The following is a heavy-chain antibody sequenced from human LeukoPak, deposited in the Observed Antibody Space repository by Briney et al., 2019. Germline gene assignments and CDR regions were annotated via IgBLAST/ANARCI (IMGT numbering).Heavy chain of an antibody. CDR2: ISYDGSNK. V-gene: IGHV3-30-3*01. J-gene: IGHJ6*02. D-gene: IGHD3-3*01. CDR3: ARETRTYYDFWSGYSDYYYYGMDV. Sequence: PGRSLRLSCAASGFTFSSYAMHWVRQAPGKGLEWVAVISYDGSNKYYADSVKGRFTISRDNSKNTLYLQMNSLRAEDTAVYYCARETRTYYDFWSGYSDYYYYGMDVWGQGTTVTVSS. CDR1: GFTFSSYA.